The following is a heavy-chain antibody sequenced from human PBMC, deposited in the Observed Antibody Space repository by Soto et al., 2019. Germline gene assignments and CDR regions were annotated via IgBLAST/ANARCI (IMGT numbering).Heavy chain of an antibody. CDR1: GFTFSTYA. CDR3: TKLEMSASVY. J-gene: IGHJ4*02. V-gene: IGHV3-23*01. D-gene: IGHD3-3*01. CDR2: ISADGGAT. Sequence: GWSLRLSCAASGFTFSTYAMTWFRQAPGKGLEWVSAISADGGATFHADSVKGRFTISRDNSRNTLYLQMNSLRVEDTAVYFCTKLEMSASVYWGQGTQVTVSS.